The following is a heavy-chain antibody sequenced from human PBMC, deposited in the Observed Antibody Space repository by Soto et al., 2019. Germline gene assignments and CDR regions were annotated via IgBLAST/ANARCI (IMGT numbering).Heavy chain of an antibody. J-gene: IGHJ4*02. V-gene: IGHV2-5*02. CDR3: AHRAYFDSGKQFDY. Sequence: QITLKESGPTLVKPTQTLTLTCTFSGFSLSTSGVGVGWIRQPPGKALEWLAIIYWDDEKRDTPSLNTRLTVTKDTSKNQVVLTLTNVDPVDTATYYCAHRAYFDSGKQFDYWGQGTLVSVSS. CDR1: GFSLSTSGVG. CDR2: IYWDDEK. D-gene: IGHD3-10*01.